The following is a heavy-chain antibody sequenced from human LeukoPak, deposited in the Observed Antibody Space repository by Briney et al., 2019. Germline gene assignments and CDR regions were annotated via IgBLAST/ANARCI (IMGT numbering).Heavy chain of an antibody. J-gene: IGHJ4*02. CDR2: ISGSGGST. Sequence: PGGSLRLPCAASGLTFNSYAMSWLRQAPGKGLEWVSAISGSGGSTYYADSVKGRFTISRDNSKNTLYLQMNSLRAEDTAVYYCAMHSSTTLDYWGQGTLVTVSS. V-gene: IGHV3-23*01. CDR3: AMHSSTTLDY. D-gene: IGHD4-17*01. CDR1: GLTFNSYA.